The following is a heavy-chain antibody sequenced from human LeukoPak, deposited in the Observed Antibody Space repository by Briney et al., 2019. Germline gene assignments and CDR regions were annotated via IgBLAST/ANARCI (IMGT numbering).Heavy chain of an antibody. CDR2: VSYSGIT. CDR1: DDSINESIYY. Sequence: SETLSLTCSVSDDSINESIYYWSWIRQPPGKGLEWIGYVSYSGITDYNPSLKSRLTISIDTSKNQFSLKLRSVTAADTAVYYCARGSQTPDAGYWGPGTLVTVSP. V-gene: IGHV4-61*01. CDR3: ARGSQTPDAGY. D-gene: IGHD3-10*01. J-gene: IGHJ4*02.